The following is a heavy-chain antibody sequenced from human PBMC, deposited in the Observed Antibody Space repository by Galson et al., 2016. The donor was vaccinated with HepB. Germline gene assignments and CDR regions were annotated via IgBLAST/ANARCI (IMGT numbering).Heavy chain of an antibody. CDR2: ISAQNGNT. CDR3: AGDRGGGRNDY. V-gene: IGHV1-18*04. Sequence: SVKVSCKASGYIFTNYALTWVRQAPGQGLEWMGWISAQNGNTNVAQKMQGRVTMTTDTSTSTAYMELRSLTSDDTALYFCAGDRGGGRNDYWGQGTLVTVSS. CDR1: GYIFTNYA. D-gene: IGHD3-16*01. J-gene: IGHJ4*02.